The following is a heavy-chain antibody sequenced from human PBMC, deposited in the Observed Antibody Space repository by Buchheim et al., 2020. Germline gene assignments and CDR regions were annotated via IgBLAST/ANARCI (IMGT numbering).Heavy chain of an antibody. Sequence: QVQLQQWGAGLLKPSETLSLTCAVYGGSFSGYYWSWIRQPPGKGLEWIEEINHSGSTNYNPSLKSRVTISVDTSKNQFSLMLSSVTAADTAVYYCARRSLERLKKGFDPWGQGTL. V-gene: IGHV4-34*01. CDR1: GGSFSGYY. CDR2: INHSGST. D-gene: IGHD1-1*01. CDR3: ARRSLERLKKGFDP. J-gene: IGHJ5*02.